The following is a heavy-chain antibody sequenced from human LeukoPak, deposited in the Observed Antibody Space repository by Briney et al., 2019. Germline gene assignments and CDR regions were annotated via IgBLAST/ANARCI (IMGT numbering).Heavy chain of an antibody. Sequence: ASVKVSCKASGYTFTSYGMSWVRQAPGQGLEWMGWISAYNGNTNYAQKLQGRVTMTTDTSTSTAYMELRSLRSDDTAVYYCARGSTGYYGSGSEYWGQGTPVTVSS. CDR1: GYTFTSYG. CDR3: ARGSTGYYGSGSEY. CDR2: ISAYNGNT. V-gene: IGHV1-18*01. D-gene: IGHD3-10*01. J-gene: IGHJ4*02.